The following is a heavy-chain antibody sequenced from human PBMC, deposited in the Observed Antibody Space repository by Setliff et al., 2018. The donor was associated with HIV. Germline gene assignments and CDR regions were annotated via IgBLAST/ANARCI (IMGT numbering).Heavy chain of an antibody. CDR2: VYYSGST. CDR1: GGSIRSSSYY. Sequence: ETLSLTCTVSGGSIRSSSYYWGWIRQPPGKGLEWIGSVYYSGSTYYNPSLESRVTISADMSKNQFSLKLSSVTAADTAVYYCARRHNDYSLYYFDSWGQGTLVTVSS. J-gene: IGHJ4*02. V-gene: IGHV4-39*01. CDR3: ARRHNDYSLYYFDS. D-gene: IGHD5-12*01.